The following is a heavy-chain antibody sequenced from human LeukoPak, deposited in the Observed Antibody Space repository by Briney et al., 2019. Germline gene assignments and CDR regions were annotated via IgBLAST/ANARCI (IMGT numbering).Heavy chain of an antibody. CDR2: INHSGST. CDR1: GGSFSGYY. D-gene: IGHD1-26*01. V-gene: IGHV4-34*01. J-gene: IGHJ4*02. CDR3: ARPRGRGSGRFDY. Sequence: PSETLSLTCAVYGGSFSGYYWSWIRQPPGKGLEWIGEINHSGSTNYNPSLKSRVTISVDTSKNQFSLKLSSVTAADTAVYYCARPRGRGSGRFDYWGQGTLVAVSS.